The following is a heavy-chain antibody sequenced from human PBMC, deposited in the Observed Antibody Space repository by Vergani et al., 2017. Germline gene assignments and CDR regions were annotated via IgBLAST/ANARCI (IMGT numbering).Heavy chain of an antibody. CDR2: ICHTEDT. Sequence: QVQLQQWGAGVVKPSGTLSLTCAVSGDSISSNNCWTWVRQPPGKGLEWIGEICHTEDTKYSPSLKSRVTVSVDESRNLFSLRLNSVTAADTAVYYWARDLGSSSWYGGDYNWFDPWGQGTLVTVSS. CDR1: GDSISSNNC. V-gene: IGHV4-4*02. CDR3: ARDLGSSSWYGGDYNWFDP. D-gene: IGHD6-13*01. J-gene: IGHJ5*02.